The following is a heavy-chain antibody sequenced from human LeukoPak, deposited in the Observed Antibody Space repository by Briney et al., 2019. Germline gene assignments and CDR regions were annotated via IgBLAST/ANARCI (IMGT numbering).Heavy chain of an antibody. CDR3: ARRRVTIFGVVNYMDV. CDR2: MNHSGST. Sequence: SETLSLTCAVYGGSFSGYYWSWIRQPPGKGLEWIGEMNHSGSTNYNPSLKSRVTISVDTSKNQFSLKLSSVTAADTAVYYCARRRVTIFGVVNYMDVWGKGTTVTVSS. D-gene: IGHD3-3*01. CDR1: GGSFSGYY. J-gene: IGHJ6*03. V-gene: IGHV4-34*01.